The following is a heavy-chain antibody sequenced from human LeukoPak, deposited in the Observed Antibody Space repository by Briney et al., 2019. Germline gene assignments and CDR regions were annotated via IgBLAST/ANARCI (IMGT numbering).Heavy chain of an antibody. CDR2: IDPSGGST. Sequence: ASVKVSCKASGYTFTSYYMHWVRQAPGQGLEWMGIIDPSGGSTSYAQKFQGRVTMTRDTSISTAYMELSRLRSDDTAVYYCARAVGAMHFDYWGQGTLVTVSS. CDR1: GYTFTSYY. CDR3: ARAVGAMHFDY. J-gene: IGHJ4*02. D-gene: IGHD1-26*01. V-gene: IGHV1-46*01.